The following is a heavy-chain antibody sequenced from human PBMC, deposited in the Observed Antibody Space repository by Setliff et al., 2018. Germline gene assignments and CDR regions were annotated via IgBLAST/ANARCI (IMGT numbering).Heavy chain of an antibody. CDR3: ACLDWGEKFFNVDA. D-gene: IGHD7-27*01. V-gene: IGHV3-23*05. CDR1: GFTISGYA. Sequence: GESLKISCVGSGFTISGYAMTWVRQVPGKGLEWISSIKDSDYSTYYADSVKGRFTISRDNDKKTLYLQMNSLRGEDTAVYFCACLDWGEKFFNVDAWGKGTTVTVSS. CDR2: IKDSDYST. J-gene: IGHJ6*04.